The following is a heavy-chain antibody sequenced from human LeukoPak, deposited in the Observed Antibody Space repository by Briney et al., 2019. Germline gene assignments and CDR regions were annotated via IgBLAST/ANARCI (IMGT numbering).Heavy chain of an antibody. CDR3: ARDPVVRGVIITAIFDY. D-gene: IGHD3-10*01. J-gene: IGHJ4*02. V-gene: IGHV3-30*02. Sequence: PGGSLRLSCAASGFTFSSYGMHWVRQAPGKGLEWVAFIRYDGSQKYYADSVKGRFTISRDNSKNTLYLQMNSLRAEDTAVYYCARDPVVRGVIITAIFDYWGQGTLVTVSS. CDR1: GFTFSSYG. CDR2: IRYDGSQK.